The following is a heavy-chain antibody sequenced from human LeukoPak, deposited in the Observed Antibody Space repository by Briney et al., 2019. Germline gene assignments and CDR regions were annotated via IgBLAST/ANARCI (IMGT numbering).Heavy chain of an antibody. Sequence: SVKVSCKASGGTFSSSAISWVRQAPGQGLEWMGGIIPIFGTANYAQKFQGRVTITTDESTSTAYMELSSLRSEDTAVYYCARSLYYYGSGSYYWGQGTLVTVSS. D-gene: IGHD3-10*01. J-gene: IGHJ4*02. V-gene: IGHV1-69*05. CDR2: IIPIFGTA. CDR1: GGTFSSSA. CDR3: ARSLYYYGSGSYY.